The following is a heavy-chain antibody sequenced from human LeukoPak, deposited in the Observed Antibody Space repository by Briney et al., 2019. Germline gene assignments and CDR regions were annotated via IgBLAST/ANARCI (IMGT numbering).Heavy chain of an antibody. J-gene: IGHJ6*02. CDR1: GYTFTSYG. CDR3: ARGMERAAGTNYYYGMDV. D-gene: IGHD6-13*01. CDR2: IIPILGIA. V-gene: IGHV1-69*04. Sequence: ASVKVSCKASGYTFTSYGIRWVRQAPGQGLEWMGRIIPILGIANYAQKFQGRVTITADKSTSTAYMELSSLRSEDTAVYYCARGMERAAGTNYYYGMDVWGQGTTVTVSS.